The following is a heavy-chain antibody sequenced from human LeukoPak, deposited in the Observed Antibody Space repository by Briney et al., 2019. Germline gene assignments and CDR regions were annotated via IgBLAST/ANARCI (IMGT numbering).Heavy chain of an antibody. V-gene: IGHV4-59*01. Sequence: PSETLSLTCTVSGASITSYYWNWMRQSPGKGLEWIGYGHHSGTTNYNPSLVSRGTISVDTSKNQFSLKLSSVSAADTAVYYCARWGESGDSVVHAFDIWGRGTMVTVSS. CDR1: GASITSYY. D-gene: IGHD2-21*02. CDR3: ARWGESGDSVVHAFDI. CDR2: GHHSGTT. J-gene: IGHJ3*02.